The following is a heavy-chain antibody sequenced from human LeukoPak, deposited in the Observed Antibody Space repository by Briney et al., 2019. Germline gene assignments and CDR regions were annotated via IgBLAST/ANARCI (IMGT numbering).Heavy chain of an antibody. CDR3: TQTGIAARPDY. Sequence: GGSLKLSCAASGFTFSGSAMHWVRQAPGKGLEWVGRIRSKANSYATAYAASVKGRFTISRDDSKNTAYLQMNSLKTEDTAVYYCTQTGIAARPDYWGQGTLVTVSS. D-gene: IGHD6-6*01. J-gene: IGHJ4*02. V-gene: IGHV3-73*01. CDR2: IRSKANSYAT. CDR1: GFTFSGSA.